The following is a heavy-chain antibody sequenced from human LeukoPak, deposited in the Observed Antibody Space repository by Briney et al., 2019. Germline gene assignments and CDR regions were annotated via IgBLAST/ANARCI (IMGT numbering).Heavy chain of an antibody. Sequence: PARSLRPSCAASGFTFTSYGMRWVRQAADNVREWGAGIWYDGRNRNYPASGQGRFTISRDNSKNTLYLQVHILRAEDTVVYYYSRDRSMSGWYIDLWGRGTLVTVSS. CDR3: SRDRSMSGWYIDL. J-gene: IGHJ2*01. D-gene: IGHD2/OR15-2a*01. CDR2: IWYDGRNR. V-gene: IGHV3-33*01. CDR1: GFTFTSYG.